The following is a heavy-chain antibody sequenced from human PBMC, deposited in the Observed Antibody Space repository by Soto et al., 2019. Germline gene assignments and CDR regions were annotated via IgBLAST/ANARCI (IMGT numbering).Heavy chain of an antibody. Sequence: QITLEESGPPRVKPTQTLTLTCIFSGFSLSTSGVGVGWIRQPPGKALEWLAFIYWDDDKRHSPSLRSRLTIPKATSRHQVALTLTNIDPVDTATYFCAHRAILHGNCDGGYFDSWGQGTLVTVSS. J-gene: IGHJ4*02. V-gene: IGHV2-5*02. CDR3: AHRAILHGNCDGGYFDS. CDR2: IYWDDDK. D-gene: IGHD1-1*01. CDR1: GFSLSTSGVG.